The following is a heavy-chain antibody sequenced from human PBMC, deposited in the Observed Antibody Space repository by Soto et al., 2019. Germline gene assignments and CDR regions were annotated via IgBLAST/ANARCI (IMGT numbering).Heavy chain of an antibody. CDR3: ARLHCNIHNCVPIDP. CDR1: GGSISSVSYY. CDR2: IYYSGSA. V-gene: IGHV4-39*01. J-gene: IGHJ5*02. Sequence: QLQLQESGPGLVKPSETLSLTCSVSGGSISSVSYYWGWIRQPPGKGLEWSGSIYYSGSASNSPYLNSRVTMSVDTSKHQLYLELRSVTAADTAVYYCARLHCNIHNCVPIDPWGQGTLVTVSS. D-gene: IGHD1-1*01.